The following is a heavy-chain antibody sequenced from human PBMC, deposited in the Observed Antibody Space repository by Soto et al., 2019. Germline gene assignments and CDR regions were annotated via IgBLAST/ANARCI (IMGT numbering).Heavy chain of an antibody. V-gene: IGHV3-23*01. D-gene: IGHD6-25*01. CDR3: AKHLPSKKKQRLWADAFQI. CDR2: VTGRASST. Sequence: EVRLLESGGGLVQPGGSLRLSCFASGFTFPNYAMSWVRQAPGKGLEWVSVVTGRASSTYYADSVEGRFNISRDNSRNTLFLQLNSLEAEDTAVYYCAKHLPSKKKQRLWADAFQIWGQGTMLTVSS. CDR1: GFTFPNYA. J-gene: IGHJ3*02.